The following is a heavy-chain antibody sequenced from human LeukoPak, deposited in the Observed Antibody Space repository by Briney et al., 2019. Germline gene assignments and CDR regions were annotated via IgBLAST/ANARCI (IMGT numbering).Heavy chain of an antibody. CDR2: IYYRGST. CDR3: ARVPYYYDSSGAFDV. V-gene: IGHV4-59*01. D-gene: IGHD3-22*01. CDR1: GGSISSYY. J-gene: IGHJ3*01. Sequence: PSETLSLTCTVSGGSISSYYWSWIRQPPGKGLEWIGYIYYRGSTSYNPSLKSRVTISVDTSKNQFSLKLSSATAADTAVYFCARVPYYYDSSGAFDVWGLGTMVTVSS.